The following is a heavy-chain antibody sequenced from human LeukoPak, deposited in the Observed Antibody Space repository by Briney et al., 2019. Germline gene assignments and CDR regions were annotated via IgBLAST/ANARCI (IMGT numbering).Heavy chain of an antibody. Sequence: GRSLRLSCAASGFTFSRYGMHWVRQAPGKGLEWVTVIWYDGSNENYAEFVKGRFTISRDNSKNTLYLQMNSLRAEDTAVYYCVRNTVTDDGFDIWGQGTMVTVSP. V-gene: IGHV3-33*01. CDR2: IWYDGSNE. D-gene: IGHD4-17*01. CDR3: VRNTVTDDGFDI. J-gene: IGHJ3*02. CDR1: GFTFSRYG.